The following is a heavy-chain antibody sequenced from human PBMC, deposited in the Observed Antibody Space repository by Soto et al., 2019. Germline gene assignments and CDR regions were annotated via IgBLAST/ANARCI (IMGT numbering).Heavy chain of an antibody. CDR3: AKGDFYFDY. CDR1: GFTFSSYP. J-gene: IGHJ4*02. D-gene: IGHD3-3*01. Sequence: EVQLLESGGGLVQPGGSLRLSCAASGFTFSSYPMSWVRQAPGKGLEWVSSIVGSSAGGSTYYADSVKGRFTISRDNSKNPVFLQMNSLRAEDTAVYYCAKGDFYFDYWGQGTLVTVSS. CDR2: IVGSSAGGST. V-gene: IGHV3-23*01.